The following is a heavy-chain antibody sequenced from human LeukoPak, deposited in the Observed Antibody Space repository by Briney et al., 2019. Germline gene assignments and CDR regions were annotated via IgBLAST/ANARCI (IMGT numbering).Heavy chain of an antibody. V-gene: IGHV4-59*01. J-gene: IGHJ4*02. D-gene: IGHD2-21*01. CDR2: IYYSGST. CDR1: DDSITIYY. Sequence: TSETLSLTCTVSDDSITIYYWSWIRQPPGKGLEWIGYIYYSGSTNYNPSLKSRVTISVDTSKNQFSLKLSSVTAADTAVYYCASSIPLNGYYFDYWGQGTLVTVSS. CDR3: ASSIPLNGYYFDY.